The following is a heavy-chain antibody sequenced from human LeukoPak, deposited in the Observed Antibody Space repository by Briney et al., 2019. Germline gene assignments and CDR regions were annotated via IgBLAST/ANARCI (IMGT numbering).Heavy chain of an antibody. V-gene: IGHV4-4*07. Sequence: KPSETLSLTCTVSGGSISRYYWTWIRQPAGKGLEWIGRIYTTGSASYNPSLKSRVTMSVDTSKNQFSLNLNSVTAADTAVYYCARETKGAAALDYWGQGTLVTVSS. D-gene: IGHD6-13*01. J-gene: IGHJ4*02. CDR1: GGSISRYY. CDR2: IYTTGSA. CDR3: ARETKGAAALDY.